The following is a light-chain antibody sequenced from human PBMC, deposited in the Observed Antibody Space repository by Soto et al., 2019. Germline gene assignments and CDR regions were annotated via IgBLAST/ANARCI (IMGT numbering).Light chain of an antibody. V-gene: IGKV1-27*01. Sequence: VQMTQSPSSLSASVGDRVTITCRASQDVYTFLAWYRQRPGRAPELLIYDASTLQAGVPSRFSGDGFWTHFTRTISSLQPEDVATYYCQHYNKAPWTFGQGTKV. CDR3: QHYNKAPWT. J-gene: IGKJ1*01. CDR1: QDVYTF. CDR2: DAS.